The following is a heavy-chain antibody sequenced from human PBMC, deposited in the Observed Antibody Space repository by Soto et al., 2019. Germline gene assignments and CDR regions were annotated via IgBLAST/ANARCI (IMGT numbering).Heavy chain of an antibody. CDR2: IYYSGST. V-gene: IGHV4-39*01. CDR3: ARHSTVTSFDY. Sequence: PSETLSLTCTVSGDSISSSSYYWGWIRQPPGKGLEWIGSIYYSGSTYYNPSLKSRVTISVDTSKNQFSLKLSSVTAADTAVYYCARHSTVTSFDYWGQGTLVTVSS. D-gene: IGHD4-17*01. J-gene: IGHJ4*02. CDR1: GDSISSSSYY.